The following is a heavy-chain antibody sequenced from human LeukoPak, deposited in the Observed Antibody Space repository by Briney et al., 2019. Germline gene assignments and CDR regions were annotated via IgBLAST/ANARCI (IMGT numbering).Heavy chain of an antibody. J-gene: IGHJ4*02. CDR3: ARDLFRVGATKRGV. D-gene: IGHD1-26*01. Sequence: GGSLRLSCAASGFTFSSYWMSWVRQAPGKGLEWVANIKQDGSEKYYVDSVKGRFTISRDNAKNSLYLQMNSLRAEDTAVYYCARDLFRVGATKRGVWGQGTLVTVSS. CDR2: IKQDGSEK. CDR1: GFTFSSYW. V-gene: IGHV3-7*01.